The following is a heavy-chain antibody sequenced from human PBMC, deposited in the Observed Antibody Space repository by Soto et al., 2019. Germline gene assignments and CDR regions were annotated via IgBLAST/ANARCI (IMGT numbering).Heavy chain of an antibody. CDR3: ARGSCSGGSCYSILQYFQH. J-gene: IGHJ1*01. D-gene: IGHD2-15*01. CDR1: GLSFSGYY. CDR2: INHSGST. Sequence: SETLSLTCAVYGLSFSGYYWSWIRQPPGKGLEWIGEINHSGSTNYNPSLKSRVTISVDTSKNQFSLKLSSVTAADTAVYYCARGSCSGGSCYSILQYFQHWGQGTLVTVSS. V-gene: IGHV4-34*01.